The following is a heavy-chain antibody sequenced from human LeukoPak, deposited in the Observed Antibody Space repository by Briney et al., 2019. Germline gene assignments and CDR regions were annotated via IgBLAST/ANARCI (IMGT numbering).Heavy chain of an antibody. D-gene: IGHD1-26*01. CDR3: VRDRELTY. J-gene: IGHJ4*02. CDR1: GDSISSYY. V-gene: IGHV4-59*01. Sequence: SETLSLTCTVSGDSISSYYWSWIRQPPGKGLEWIGYIYNSGSTIYNPSLRSRVTISVDTSKNQFSLKLNSVTAADTAVYYCVRDRELTYWSQGTLVTVSS. CDR2: IYNSGST.